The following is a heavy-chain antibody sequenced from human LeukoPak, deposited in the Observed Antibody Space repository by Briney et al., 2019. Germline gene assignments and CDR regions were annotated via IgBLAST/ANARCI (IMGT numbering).Heavy chain of an antibody. CDR2: TYYRSKWGS. CDR3: ARASNRAFDA. J-gene: IGHJ3*01. D-gene: IGHD1-14*01. V-gene: IGHV6-1*01. Sequence: SQTLSLTCAISGDSVSSEDAAWNWIRQSPSRGLEWLGRTYYRSKWGSDYAVSVKSRVTVNPDPSKSQFSLQLNSVTPEDTAVYFCARASNRAFDAWGQGTVVIVSS. CDR1: GDSVSSEDAA.